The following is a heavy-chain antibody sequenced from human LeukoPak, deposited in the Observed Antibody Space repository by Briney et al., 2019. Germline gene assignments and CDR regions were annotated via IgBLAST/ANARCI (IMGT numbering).Heavy chain of an antibody. Sequence: PSETLSLTCTVSGGSISSYYWSWIRQPPGKGLEWIGYIYYSGSTNYNPSLKSRVTISLDTSKNQFSLKLSSVTAADTAVYYCAREGSGGYGNFDFWGQGTLVTVSS. CDR1: GGSISSYY. J-gene: IGHJ4*02. CDR2: IYYSGST. CDR3: AREGSGGYGNFDF. D-gene: IGHD5-12*01. V-gene: IGHV4-59*12.